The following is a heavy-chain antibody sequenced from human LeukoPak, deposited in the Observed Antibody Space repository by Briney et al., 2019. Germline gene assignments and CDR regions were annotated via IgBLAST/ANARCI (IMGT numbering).Heavy chain of an antibody. CDR2: IYSGGST. CDR3: VPLNWNPPGDFDR. D-gene: IGHD1-20*01. V-gene: IGHV3-66*01. Sequence: GGSLRLSCAASGFTVSSNYMNWVRQAPGKGLEWVSVIYSGGSTYYADSVKGRFTISRDNSKNTLYLQMNSLRAEDTAVYYCVPLNWNPPGDFDRWGQGTLVTVSS. J-gene: IGHJ4*02. CDR1: GFTVSSNY.